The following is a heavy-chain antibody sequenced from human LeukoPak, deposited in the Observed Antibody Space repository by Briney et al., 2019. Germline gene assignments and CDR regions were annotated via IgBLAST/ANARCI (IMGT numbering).Heavy chain of an antibody. CDR2: ISSNGGST. CDR1: GFTFSSYA. D-gene: IGHD6-13*01. Sequence: GRSLRLSCAASGFTFSSYAMHWVRQAPGKGLEYVSAISSNGGSTYYANSVKGRFTISRDNSKNTLYLQMGSLRAEDMAVYYCARNPGDSSSWYPYYWGQGTLVTVSS. CDR3: ARNPGDSSSWYPYY. J-gene: IGHJ4*02. V-gene: IGHV3-64*01.